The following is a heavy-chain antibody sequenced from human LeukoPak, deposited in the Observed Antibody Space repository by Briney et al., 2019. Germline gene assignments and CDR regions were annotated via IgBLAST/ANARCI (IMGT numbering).Heavy chain of an antibody. CDR1: GYTFTSYD. D-gene: IGHD2-2*01. J-gene: IGHJ4*02. CDR2: MNPNSGNT. V-gene: IGHV1-8*02. Sequence: AASVKVSCKASGYTFTSYDINWVRQATGQGLEWMGWMNPNSGNTGYAQKFQGRVTMTRNTSISTAYMELSSLRSEDTAVYYCARDRCSSTSCYVGVDFGYWGQGTLVTVSS. CDR3: ARDRCSSTSCYVGVDFGY.